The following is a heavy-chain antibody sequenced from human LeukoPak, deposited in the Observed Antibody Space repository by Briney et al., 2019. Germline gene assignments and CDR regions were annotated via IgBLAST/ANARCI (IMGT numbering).Heavy chain of an antibody. D-gene: IGHD6-19*01. V-gene: IGHV1-69*13. Sequence: ASVKVSCKASGGTFSSYAISWVRQAPGQGLEWMGGIIPIFGTANYAQKFQGRVTITADESTSTAYMELSSLRSEDTAVYYCARMPNSGWYLGNCDYWGQGTLVTVSS. CDR3: ARMPNSGWYLGNCDY. CDR1: GGTFSSYA. CDR2: IIPIFGTA. J-gene: IGHJ4*02.